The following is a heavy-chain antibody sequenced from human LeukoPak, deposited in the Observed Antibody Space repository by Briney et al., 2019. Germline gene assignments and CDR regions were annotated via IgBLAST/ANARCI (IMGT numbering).Heavy chain of an antibody. CDR2: IYTSENT. Sequence: PSETLSLTCTVSGGSISSYYWSWIRQPAGKGLEWIGRIYTSENTNYNPSLKSRVTMSVDTSKNQFSLKLGSVTAADTAVYYCARTVVPAAIKGHYYMDVWGKGTTVTVSS. CDR3: ARTVVPAAIKGHYYMDV. CDR1: GGSISSYY. D-gene: IGHD2-2*02. J-gene: IGHJ6*03. V-gene: IGHV4-4*07.